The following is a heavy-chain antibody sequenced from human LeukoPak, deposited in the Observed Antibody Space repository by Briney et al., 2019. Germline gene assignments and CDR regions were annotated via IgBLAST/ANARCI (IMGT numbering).Heavy chain of an antibody. D-gene: IGHD5-18*01. CDR3: ARQSNVDTAMITYYYYGMDV. CDR1: GGSLSGYY. V-gene: IGHV4-39*01. J-gene: IGHJ6*02. Sequence: PSETLSLTCAVYGGSLSGYYWGWIRQPPGKGLEWIGSIYYSGSTYYTPSLKSRVTIFVDTSKNQFSLKLSSVTAADTAVYYCARQSNVDTAMITYYYYGMDVWGQGTTVTVSS. CDR2: IYYSGST.